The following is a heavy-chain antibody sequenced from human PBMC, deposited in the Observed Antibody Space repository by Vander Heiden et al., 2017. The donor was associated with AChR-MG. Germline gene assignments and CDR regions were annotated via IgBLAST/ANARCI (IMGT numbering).Heavy chain of an antibody. Sequence: QVQLVQSGAEVKKPGSSVKVSCKASGGTFSSYAISWVRQAPGQGLEWMGGIIPIFGTANYAQKFQGRVTITADESTSTAYMELSSLRSEDTAVYYCASVGGSDDSSGYNYYYYYMDVWGKGTTVTVSS. D-gene: IGHD3-22*01. CDR2: IIPIFGTA. CDR1: GGTFSSYA. V-gene: IGHV1-69*01. CDR3: ASVGGSDDSSGYNYYYYYMDV. J-gene: IGHJ6*03.